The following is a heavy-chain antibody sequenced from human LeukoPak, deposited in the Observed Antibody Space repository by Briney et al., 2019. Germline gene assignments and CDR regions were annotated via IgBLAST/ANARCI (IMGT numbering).Heavy chain of an antibody. Sequence: SETLSLTCTVSGGSMSEYYWGWIRQSPGKGLEWIGYIHYSGTTSYNPSLKGRVTISLDTSTNQFSLKLSSVTAADTAIYYCARDKRGSCADYWGQGTLVTVSS. V-gene: IGHV4-59*01. J-gene: IGHJ4*02. D-gene: IGHD3-16*01. CDR2: IHYSGTT. CDR3: ARDKRGSCADY. CDR1: GGSMSEYY.